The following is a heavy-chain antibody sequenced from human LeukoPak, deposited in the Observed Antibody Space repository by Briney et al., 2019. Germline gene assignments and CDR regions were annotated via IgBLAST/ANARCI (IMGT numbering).Heavy chain of an antibody. Sequence: PSQTLSLTCTVSGGSISSGDYYWSWIRQPPGKGLEWIGYIYYSGSTYYNPSLKSRVTISVDTSKNQFSLKLTSVTAADTAVYYCASGGSGYYRFDYWGQGTLVTVSS. V-gene: IGHV4-30-4*08. CDR1: GGSISSGDYY. D-gene: IGHD3-22*01. J-gene: IGHJ4*02. CDR2: IYYSGST. CDR3: ASGGSGYYRFDY.